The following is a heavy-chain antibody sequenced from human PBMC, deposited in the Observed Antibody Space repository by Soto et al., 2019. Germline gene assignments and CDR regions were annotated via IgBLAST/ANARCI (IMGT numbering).Heavy chain of an antibody. Sequence: SVKVSCKASGGTFSSYAISWVRQAPGQGLEWMGGIIPIFGTANYAQKFQGRVTITADESTSTAYMELSSLRSEDTAVYYCARAVKMVVPAATNWFDPWGQGTLVTV. D-gene: IGHD2-2*01. CDR3: ARAVKMVVPAATNWFDP. V-gene: IGHV1-69*13. CDR1: GGTFSSYA. J-gene: IGHJ5*02. CDR2: IIPIFGTA.